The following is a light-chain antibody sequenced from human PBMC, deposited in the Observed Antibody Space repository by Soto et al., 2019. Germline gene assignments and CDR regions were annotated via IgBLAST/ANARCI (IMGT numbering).Light chain of an antibody. CDR3: SSYTSSDTLV. V-gene: IGLV2-14*01. Sequence: QSALTQPASVSGSPGQSITVSCTGTSSDLGGYNYVSWYQHHPGKAPKLMIYEVSNRPSGVSNRFSGSKSGNTASLTISGRQSEDEAEYYCSSYTSSDTLVFGTGTKLTVL. J-gene: IGLJ1*01. CDR1: SSDLGGYNY. CDR2: EVS.